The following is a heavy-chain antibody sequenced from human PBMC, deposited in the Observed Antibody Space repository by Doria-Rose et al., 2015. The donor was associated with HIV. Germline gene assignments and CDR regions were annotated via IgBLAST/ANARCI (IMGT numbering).Heavy chain of an antibody. D-gene: IGHD5-12*01. Sequence: WVRQTPGKGLVSVSRIKSDGSWKNYADSVKGRFTISRDNAKKMVFLQMNSLRVEDTAVYYCVRDGDHYDFDFWGRGTLVTVSS. CDR3: VRDGDHYDFDF. V-gene: IGHV3-74*01. J-gene: IGHJ4*02. CDR2: IKSDGSWK.